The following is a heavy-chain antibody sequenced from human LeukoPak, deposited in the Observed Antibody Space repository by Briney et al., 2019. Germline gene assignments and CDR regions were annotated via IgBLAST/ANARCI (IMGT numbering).Heavy chain of an antibody. CDR3: AKSGYSSGWYGPADFDY. V-gene: IGHV3-33*06. CDR2: VWYDGSNR. D-gene: IGHD6-19*01. CDR1: GFTFSSYG. J-gene: IGHJ4*02. Sequence: QPGGSLRLSCAASGFTFSSYGMHWVHQAPGKGLEWVAVVWYDGSNRYYADSVKGRFTISRDNSKNTLYLQMNSLRVEDTAVYYCAKSGYSSGWYGPADFDYWGQGTLVTVSS.